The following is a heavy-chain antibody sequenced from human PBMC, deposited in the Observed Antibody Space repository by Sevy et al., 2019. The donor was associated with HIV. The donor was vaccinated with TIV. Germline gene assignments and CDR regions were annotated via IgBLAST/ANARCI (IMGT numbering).Heavy chain of an antibody. D-gene: IGHD3-3*01. CDR3: ARAGVLRFLEWGGYYYGMDV. Sequence: GGSLRLSCAASGFTFSDYYMSWIRQAPGKGLEWVSYISSSGSTIYYADSVKGRFTISRDNAKNSLYLQMNSLRAEDTAVYYGARAGVLRFLEWGGYYYGMDVWGQGTTVTVSS. CDR2: ISSSGSTI. V-gene: IGHV3-11*01. J-gene: IGHJ6*02. CDR1: GFTFSDYY.